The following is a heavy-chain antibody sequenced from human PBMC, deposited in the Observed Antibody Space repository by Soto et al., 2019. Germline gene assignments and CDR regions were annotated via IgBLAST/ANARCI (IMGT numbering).Heavy chain of an antibody. CDR2: IKSKTDGGTT. CDR1: GFTFSNAW. CDR3: TTDFLGVTPNWFDP. D-gene: IGHD4-4*01. J-gene: IGHJ5*02. V-gene: IGHV3-15*07. Sequence: EVQLVESGGGLVKPGGSLRLSCAASGFTFSNAWMNWVRQAPGKGLEWVGRIKSKTDGGTTDYAAPVKGRFTISRDDSKNTLYLQMNSLKTEDTAVYYCTTDFLGVTPNWFDPWGQGTLVTVSS.